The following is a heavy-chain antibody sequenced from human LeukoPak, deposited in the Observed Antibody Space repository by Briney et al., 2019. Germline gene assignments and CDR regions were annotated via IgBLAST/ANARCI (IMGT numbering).Heavy chain of an antibody. V-gene: IGHV3-23*01. Sequence: GGSLRLSCAASGFTFDDYDLNWVRQAPGKGLEWVSAISGSGGSTYYADSVKGRFTISRDNSKNTLYLQMNSLRAEDTAVYYCASHDYAPPAQNLFDYWGQGTLVTVSS. CDR3: ASHDYAPPAQNLFDY. CDR1: GFTFDDYD. CDR2: ISGSGGST. D-gene: IGHD4-17*01. J-gene: IGHJ4*02.